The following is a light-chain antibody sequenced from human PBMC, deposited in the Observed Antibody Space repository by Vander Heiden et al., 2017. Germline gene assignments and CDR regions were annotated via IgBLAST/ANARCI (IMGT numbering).Light chain of an antibody. J-gene: IGKJ4*01. CDR3: QQRSNWPRGLT. Sequence: DIVLTQSPATLSLSPGESATLSCRASQSVSSYLAWNQQKPGQAPRLLIYEASNRATGIPARFSGSGSGTDFTLTISSLEPEDFAVYYCQQRSNWPRGLTFGGGTKVEIK. CDR2: EAS. V-gene: IGKV3-11*01. CDR1: QSVSSY.